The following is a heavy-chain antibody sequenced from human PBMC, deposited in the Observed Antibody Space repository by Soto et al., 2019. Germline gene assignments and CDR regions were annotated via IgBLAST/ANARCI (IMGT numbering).Heavy chain of an antibody. J-gene: IGHJ2*01. D-gene: IGHD4-17*01. V-gene: IGHV1-46*01. Sequence: QVQLVQSGAEVKKPGASVKVSCKASGYTFTSYYMHWVRQAPGQGLEWMGIINPSGGSTSYAQKFQGRVTMTMDTSKSTVYMELSSLRSDDTAVYYCASGVTTSSWYFDLWGRGTLVTVSS. CDR3: ASGVTTSSWYFDL. CDR2: INPSGGST. CDR1: GYTFTSYY.